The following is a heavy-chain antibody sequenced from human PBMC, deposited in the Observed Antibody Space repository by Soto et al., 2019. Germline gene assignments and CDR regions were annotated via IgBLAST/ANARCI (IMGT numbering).Heavy chain of an antibody. Sequence: TPSLTCTFSGGSLSRYYWGLVRQSPGKGLEWIGFIYYSGSTKYKPSLKSRVTISVDTSKNQFSLKVSSATAADTAVYYCARHSNRNYGLYYFDYWGLGALVTVSS. J-gene: IGHJ4*02. CDR1: GGSLSRYY. CDR2: IYYSGST. V-gene: IGHV4-59*08. CDR3: ARHSNRNYGLYYFDY. D-gene: IGHD4-4*01.